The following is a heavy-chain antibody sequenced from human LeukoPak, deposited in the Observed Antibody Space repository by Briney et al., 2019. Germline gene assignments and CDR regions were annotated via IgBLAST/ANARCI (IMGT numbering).Heavy chain of an antibody. Sequence: SETLSLTCGVYGGSFSVYYWTWIRQSPGMGLESIGEIIHSGRTNYNPSLTSRVSISVDTSKNQFSLELSSVTAADTAVYYCARGILVTVYAAFDYWGQGTLVTVSS. CDR1: GGSFSVYY. D-gene: IGHD2/OR15-2a*01. CDR3: ARGILVTVYAAFDY. V-gene: IGHV4-34*01. CDR2: IIHSGRT. J-gene: IGHJ4*02.